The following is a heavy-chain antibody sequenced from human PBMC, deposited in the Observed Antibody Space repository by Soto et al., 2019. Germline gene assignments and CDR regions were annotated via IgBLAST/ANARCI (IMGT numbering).Heavy chain of an antibody. Sequence: SETLSLTCTVSGGSISSYYWSWIRQPPGKGLEWIGYIYHRGTTNYSPSLKSRVTISADMSKNQFSLKLSSVTAADTAVHYCARAIRRGGGFDYWGQGALVTVSS. V-gene: IGHV4-59*01. CDR1: GGSISSYY. CDR2: IYHRGTT. CDR3: ARAIRRGGGFDY. D-gene: IGHD3-10*01. J-gene: IGHJ4*02.